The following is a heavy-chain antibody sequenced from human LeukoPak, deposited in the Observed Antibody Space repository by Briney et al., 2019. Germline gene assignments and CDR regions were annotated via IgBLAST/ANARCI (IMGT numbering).Heavy chain of an antibody. J-gene: IGHJ4*02. CDR3: ARGGEVGGTGSRFDY. D-gene: IGHD1-26*01. CDR1: GGSISRYY. CDR2: VYTSGRT. V-gene: IGHV4-4*07. Sequence: SETLSLTCTVSGGSISRYYWSWIRQPAGKGLEWIGRVYTSGRTNYNPSLKSRVTISVEKSKNQFSLRLSSVTAADTAIYYCARGGEVGGTGSRFDYWGQGTLVTVSS.